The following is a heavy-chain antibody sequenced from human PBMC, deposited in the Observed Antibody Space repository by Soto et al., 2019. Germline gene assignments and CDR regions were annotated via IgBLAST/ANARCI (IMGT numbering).Heavy chain of an antibody. Sequence: AGGSLRLSCAASGFTFSSHAMNWVRQAPGKGLEWVSGISGGAVHIHYADSVKGRFTISRDNSQNRLYLQMNSLRAEDTAVYYCAKSAAKYCSGGTCYSDYWGQGTLVTVSS. J-gene: IGHJ4*02. D-gene: IGHD2-15*01. CDR2: ISGGAVHI. CDR1: GFTFSSHA. V-gene: IGHV3-23*01. CDR3: AKSAAKYCSGGTCYSDY.